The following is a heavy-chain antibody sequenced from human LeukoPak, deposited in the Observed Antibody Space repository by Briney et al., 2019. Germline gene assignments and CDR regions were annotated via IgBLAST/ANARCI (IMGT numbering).Heavy chain of an antibody. J-gene: IGHJ3*02. CDR2: IWYDGSNK. D-gene: IGHD7-27*01. Sequence: PGRSLRLSCAASGFTFSSYGMHWVRQAPGKGLEWVAVIWYDGSNKYYADSVKGRSTISRDNSKNTLYLQMNSLRAEDTAVYYCARDSTTGDRNAFDIWGQGTMVTVSS. CDR3: ARDSTTGDRNAFDI. CDR1: GFTFSSYG. V-gene: IGHV3-33*01.